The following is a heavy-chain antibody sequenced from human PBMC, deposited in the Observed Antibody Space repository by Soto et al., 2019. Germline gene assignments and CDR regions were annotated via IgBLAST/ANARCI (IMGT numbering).Heavy chain of an antibody. CDR2: IYYSGST. Sequence: SETLSLTCTVSGGSISSGGYYWSWIRQHPGKGLEWIGYIYYSGSTYYNPSLKSRVPISVDTSKNQFSLKLSSVTAADTAVYYCARDGDGYNFGFDYWGQGTLVTAS. CDR1: GGSISSGGYY. CDR3: ARDGDGYNFGFDY. D-gene: IGHD5-12*01. J-gene: IGHJ4*02. V-gene: IGHV4-31*03.